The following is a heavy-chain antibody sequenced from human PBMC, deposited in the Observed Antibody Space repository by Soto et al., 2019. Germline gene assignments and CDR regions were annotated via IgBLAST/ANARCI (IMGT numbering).Heavy chain of an antibody. CDR1: GGTFSSYA. V-gene: IGHV1-69*01. D-gene: IGHD2-2*01. Sequence: QVQLVQSGAEVKKPGSSVRVSCTASGGTFSSYAISWVRQAPGQGLEWMGGIITIFGTANYAQKFQGRVTITTDESTSTAYMELSSLRSEDTAVYYCARDWVVVVPGGGGEGMDVWGQGTTVTVSS. CDR2: IITIFGTA. CDR3: ARDWVVVVPGGGGEGMDV. J-gene: IGHJ6*02.